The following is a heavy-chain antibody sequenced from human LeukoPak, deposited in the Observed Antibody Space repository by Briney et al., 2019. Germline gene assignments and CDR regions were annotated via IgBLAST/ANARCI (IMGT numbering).Heavy chain of an antibody. J-gene: IGHJ4*02. D-gene: IGHD6-19*01. Sequence: PSETLSLTCTVSGSGGSISNYYWSWIRQPPGKGLEWIGYIYYSGNTNHNPSLKSRVTMSVDTSKNQLSLKLSPVTAADTAVYYCARDLRSSGWYVFDHWGQGALVTVSS. V-gene: IGHV4-59*01. CDR1: GSGGSISNYY. CDR3: ARDLRSSGWYVFDH. CDR2: IYYSGNT.